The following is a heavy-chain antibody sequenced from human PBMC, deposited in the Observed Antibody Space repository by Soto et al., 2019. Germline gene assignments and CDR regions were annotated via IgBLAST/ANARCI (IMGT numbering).Heavy chain of an antibody. CDR3: AKDRQGGIYSGAGEY. V-gene: IGHV3-30*18. J-gene: IGHJ4*02. D-gene: IGHD1-26*01. CDR1: GFTFSSYG. Sequence: QVQLVESGGGVVQPGRSLRLSCAASGFTFSSYGMHWVRQAPGKGLEWVAVISYDGSNKYYADSVKGRFTISRDNSKNTLYLQMNSLRAEDTAVYYCAKDRQGGIYSGAGEYWGQGTLVTVSS. CDR2: ISYDGSNK.